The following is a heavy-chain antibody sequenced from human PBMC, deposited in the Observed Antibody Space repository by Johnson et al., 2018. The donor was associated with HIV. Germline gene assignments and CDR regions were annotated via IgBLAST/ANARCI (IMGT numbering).Heavy chain of an antibody. J-gene: IGHJ3*02. CDR3: ARDRVVTFGGVIGRGAFDI. Sequence: VQLVESGGGLVQPGRSLRLSCAASGFTFSSYAMSWVRQAPGKGLEWVSAISGSGGSTYYADSVKGRFTISRDNSKNTLYLQMNSLRAEDTAVYYCARDRVVTFGGVIGRGAFDIWGQGTMVTVSS. CDR2: ISGSGGST. D-gene: IGHD3-16*02. V-gene: IGHV3-23*04. CDR1: GFTFSSYA.